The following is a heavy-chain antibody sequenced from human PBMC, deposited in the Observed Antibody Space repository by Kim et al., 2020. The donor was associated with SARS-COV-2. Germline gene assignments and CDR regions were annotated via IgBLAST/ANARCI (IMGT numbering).Heavy chain of an antibody. Sequence: GGSLRLSCATSGFSFSKNTMNWVRHAPGKGLEWVSSISSSSTFLYYADSVKGRFTISRDNAKKSLYLQMNSLRAEDTAVYYCVTGSGYCSGSSCYHLAYWGQGTLVTVSS. V-gene: IGHV3-21*01. D-gene: IGHD2-2*01. CDR1: GFSFSKNT. CDR2: ISSSSTFL. CDR3: VTGSGYCSGSSCYHLAY. J-gene: IGHJ4*02.